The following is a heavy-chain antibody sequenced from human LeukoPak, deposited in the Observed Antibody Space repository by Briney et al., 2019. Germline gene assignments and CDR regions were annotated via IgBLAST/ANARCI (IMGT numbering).Heavy chain of an antibody. D-gene: IGHD4-17*01. Sequence: SETLSLTCTVSGGSTSTSNYYWGWIRQPPGKGLEWIGNIFYSGSTYYSPSLKSRVTISVDTSKNQFSLKLSSVTAADTAVYYCAYGDSAFDIWGQGTMVTVSS. V-gene: IGHV4-39*07. CDR2: IFYSGST. CDR3: AYGDSAFDI. CDR1: GGSTSTSNYY. J-gene: IGHJ3*02.